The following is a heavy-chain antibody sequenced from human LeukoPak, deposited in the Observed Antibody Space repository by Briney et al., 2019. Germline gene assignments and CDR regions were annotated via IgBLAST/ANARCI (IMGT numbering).Heavy chain of an antibody. CDR2: IYYSGST. Sequence: SETLSLTCTVSGGSISSSSYYWGWIRQPPGKGLEWIGSIYYSGSTYYNPSLKSRVTISVDTSKNQFSLKLSSVTAADTAVYYCAVGDYYGSGSFDYWGQGTLVTDSS. J-gene: IGHJ4*02. CDR3: AVGDYYGSGSFDY. D-gene: IGHD3-10*01. CDR1: GGSISSSSYY. V-gene: IGHV4-39*01.